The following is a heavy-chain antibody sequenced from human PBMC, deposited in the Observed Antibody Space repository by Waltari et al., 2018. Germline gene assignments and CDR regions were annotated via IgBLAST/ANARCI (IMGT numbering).Heavy chain of an antibody. V-gene: IGHV4-61*09. CDR1: GGSISSGSYY. Sequence: QVQLQESGPGLVKPSQTLSLTCTVSGGSISSGSYYWSWIRQPAGKGLEWIGYIYTSGSTNYNHSLKSRGTITRDTSASTAYMERSSLRAEDTAVYYCARDVSGYFDYWGQGTLVTVSS. CDR2: IYTSGST. J-gene: IGHJ4*02. CDR3: ARDVSGYFDY.